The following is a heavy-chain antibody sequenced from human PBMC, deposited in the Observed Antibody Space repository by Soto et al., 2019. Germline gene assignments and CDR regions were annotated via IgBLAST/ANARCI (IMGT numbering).Heavy chain of an antibody. D-gene: IGHD2-2*01. Sequence: ASVNVSCKTSGYTFSNYGITWVRQAPGQPLEWLGWISLYSDGTNYAQKFQGRVSMTTDTSTTTAYMELRSLRSDDTAVYYCARVLPGAGPWFGPWGEGPLVTDSS. J-gene: IGHJ5*02. CDR2: ISLYSDGT. CDR1: GYTFSNYG. V-gene: IGHV1-18*01. CDR3: ARVLPGAGPWFGP.